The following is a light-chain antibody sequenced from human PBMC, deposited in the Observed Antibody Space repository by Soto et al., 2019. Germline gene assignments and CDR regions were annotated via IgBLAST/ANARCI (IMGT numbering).Light chain of an antibody. Sequence: QSALTQPGSVSGSPGQSITIYCTGTNSDIGGYNLVSWFQHHPGKAPKLVIYEVTHRPSGISNRFSGSKSGNTASLTISGLQAEDEASYYCSSYAGSNNFVFGSGTKLTVL. CDR3: SSYAGSNNFV. J-gene: IGLJ1*01. CDR1: NSDIGGYNL. CDR2: EVT. V-gene: IGLV2-14*01.